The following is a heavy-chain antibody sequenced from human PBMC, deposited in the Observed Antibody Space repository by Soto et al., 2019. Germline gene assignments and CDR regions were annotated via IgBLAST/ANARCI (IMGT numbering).Heavy chain of an antibody. CDR3: AKGNGKAYDWYGMDV. CDR2: ISGSGGST. J-gene: IGHJ6*02. CDR1: GFTFSIYA. V-gene: IGHV3-23*01. Sequence: GGSLRLSCAASGFTFSIYAMNWVRQAPGKGLEWVSGISGSGGSTYYADSVKGRFTISRDNSKNTLYLQMSSLRAEDTAVYYCAKGNGKAYDWYGMDVWGQGTTVTVSS. D-gene: IGHD5-12*01.